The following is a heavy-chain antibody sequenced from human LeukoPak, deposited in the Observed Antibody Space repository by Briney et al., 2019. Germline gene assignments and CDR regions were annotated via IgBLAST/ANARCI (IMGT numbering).Heavy chain of an antibody. V-gene: IGHV1-8*01. Sequence: GASVKVSCKASGYTFTRYDINWVRQATGQGREWMGWMNPNSGNTGYEQKFQGRVTMTRNTSISTAYMELSSLRSEDPAVYSCARAHYDILTGYDDAFDIWGQGTMVTVSS. CDR3: ARAHYDILTGYDDAFDI. J-gene: IGHJ3*02. CDR1: GYTFTRYD. CDR2: MNPNSGNT. D-gene: IGHD3-9*01.